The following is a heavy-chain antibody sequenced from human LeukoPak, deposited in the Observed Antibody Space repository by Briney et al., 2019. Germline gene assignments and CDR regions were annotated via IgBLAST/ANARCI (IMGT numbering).Heavy chain of an antibody. D-gene: IGHD3-10*01. Sequence: GGSLRLSCVDSGFTFTNAWMSWVRQAPGKGLEWIGRIKSKTDGETTNYAEPVRGRFTISRDDSKSAVYLQMNSLKIEDTAVYYCTTDLGTYYHGSQRLIPIDYWGQGTLVAVSS. J-gene: IGHJ4*02. CDR1: GFTFTNAW. CDR2: IKSKTDGETT. V-gene: IGHV3-15*01. CDR3: TTDLGTYYHGSQRLIPIDY.